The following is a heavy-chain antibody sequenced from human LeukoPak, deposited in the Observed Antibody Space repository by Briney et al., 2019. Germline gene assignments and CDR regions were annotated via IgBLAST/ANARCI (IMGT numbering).Heavy chain of an antibody. CDR2: ISWNSGSI. J-gene: IGHJ4*02. D-gene: IGHD5-18*01. V-gene: IGHV3-9*03. CDR3: ARGGRVDTAISPSDY. Sequence: PGGSLRLSCAASGFTFDGYAMHWVRQAPGKGLEWVSGISWNSGSIGYADSVKGRFTISRDNSKNTLYLQMGSLRAEDMAVYYCARGGRVDTAISPSDYWGQGTLVTVSS. CDR1: GFTFDGYA.